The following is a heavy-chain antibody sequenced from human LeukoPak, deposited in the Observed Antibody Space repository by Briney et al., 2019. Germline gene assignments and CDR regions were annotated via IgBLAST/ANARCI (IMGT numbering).Heavy chain of an antibody. CDR1: GFTFSSYS. CDR2: ISSSSSTI. J-gene: IGHJ4*02. Sequence: GGSLRLSCAASGFTFSSYSIDWVRQAPGKGLEWLSYISSSSSTIYYADSVKGRFTISRDNTKNSVYLQMNSLRAEDTAVYYCARVWSSGYTKDYWGQGTLVTVSS. D-gene: IGHD3-22*01. V-gene: IGHV3-48*04. CDR3: ARVWSSGYTKDY.